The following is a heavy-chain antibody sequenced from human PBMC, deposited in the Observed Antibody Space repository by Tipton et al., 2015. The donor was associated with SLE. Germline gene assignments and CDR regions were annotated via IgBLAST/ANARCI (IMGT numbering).Heavy chain of an antibody. CDR1: GFTVSSNY. Sequence: PLRLSCAASGFTVSSNYMSWVRQAPGKGLEWVSVIYAGGSTFYADSVKGRFTISRHSSKNTLYLQMNSLRPEDTAVYYCARESGVTIFGVAHMDVWGKGTTVTVSS. CDR3: ARESGVTIFGVAHMDV. J-gene: IGHJ6*03. D-gene: IGHD3-3*01. CDR2: IYAGGST. V-gene: IGHV3-53*04.